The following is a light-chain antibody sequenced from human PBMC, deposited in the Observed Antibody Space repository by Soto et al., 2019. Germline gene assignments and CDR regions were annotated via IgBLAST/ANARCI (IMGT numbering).Light chain of an antibody. CDR2: DDN. J-gene: IGLJ2*01. V-gene: IGLV6-57*01. CDR3: QSYDSNNVV. CDR1: SGSIASKY. Sequence: NFMLTQPHSVSESPGKTVTISCTRSSGSIASKYVQWYQQRPGSSPILVIYDDNQRPSGVPDRVSGSIDSSSNSASLTISGLKTEDEADYYCQSYDSNNVVFGGGTKLIVL.